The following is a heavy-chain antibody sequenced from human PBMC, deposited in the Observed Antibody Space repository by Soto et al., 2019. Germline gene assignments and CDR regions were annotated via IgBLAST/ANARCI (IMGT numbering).Heavy chain of an antibody. CDR3: AKNFGGIAAAGARSADY. D-gene: IGHD6-13*01. CDR1: GFTFSSYA. CDR2: ISGSGGST. J-gene: IGHJ4*02. Sequence: GESLKISCAASGFTFSSYAMSWVRQAPGKGLEWVSAISGSGGSTYYADSVKGRFTISRDNSKNTLYLQMNSLRAEDTAVYYCAKNFGGIAAAGARSADYWGQGTLVTVSS. V-gene: IGHV3-23*01.